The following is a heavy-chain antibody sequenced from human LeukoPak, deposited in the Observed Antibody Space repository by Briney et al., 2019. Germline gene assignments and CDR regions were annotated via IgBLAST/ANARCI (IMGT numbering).Heavy chain of an antibody. CDR2: IYYSGRT. J-gene: IGHJ4*02. Sequence: SGTLSLTCTVSGGSISSYYWSWIRQPPGKGLEWIGYIYYSGRTDSNPSLKRRVTISVDTSKNQFSLNVNSVTAADTAGYYCAVLTGYNYVDFWGQGTRVTVSS. CDR1: GGSISSYY. D-gene: IGHD3-9*01. CDR3: AVLTGYNYVDF. V-gene: IGHV4-59*01.